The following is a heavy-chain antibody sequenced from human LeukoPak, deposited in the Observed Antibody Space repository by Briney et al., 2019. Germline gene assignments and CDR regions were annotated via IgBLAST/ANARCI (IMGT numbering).Heavy chain of an antibody. D-gene: IGHD3-3*01. J-gene: IGHJ4*02. V-gene: IGHV1-69*06. CDR1: GDTCSSYS. CDR2: IIPMFGTA. Sequence: SVKVSCKASGDTCSSYSISWVRQAPGQGLEWMGGIIPMFGTANYGQKFQGRVTITADKSTSTAYMELSSLRSDDTAVYYCARGVVRVPNLFDYWGQGTLVTVSS. CDR3: ARGVVRVPNLFDY.